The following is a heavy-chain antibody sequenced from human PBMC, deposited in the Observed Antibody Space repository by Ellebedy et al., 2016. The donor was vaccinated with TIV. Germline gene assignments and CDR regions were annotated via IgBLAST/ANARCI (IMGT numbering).Heavy chain of an antibody. CDR3: TTDDEGMVRGVIYYYYGMDV. D-gene: IGHD3-10*01. J-gene: IGHJ6*02. V-gene: IGHV3-15*01. CDR2: IKSKTDGGTT. Sequence: GGSLRLXCAASGFTFSNAWMSWVRQAPGKGLEWVGRIKSKTDGGTTDYAAPVKGRFTISRDDSKNTLYLQMNSLKTEDTAVYYCTTDDEGMVRGVIYYYYGMDVWGQGTTVTVSS. CDR1: GFTFSNAW.